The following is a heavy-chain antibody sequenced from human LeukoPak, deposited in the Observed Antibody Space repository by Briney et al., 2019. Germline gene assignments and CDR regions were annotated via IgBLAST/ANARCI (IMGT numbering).Heavy chain of an antibody. V-gene: IGHV3-23*01. CDR1: GFTFSSYV. J-gene: IGHJ4*02. CDR3: ARDESGGSCLDY. Sequence: GGSLRLSCAASGFTFSSYVMSWVRQAPGKGLEWVSGISGSGGTTYYADSVKGRFTIPRDNSKNTLYLQMNSLRAEDTAVYYCARDESGGSCLDYWGQGTLVTVSS. CDR2: ISGSGGTT. D-gene: IGHD2-15*01.